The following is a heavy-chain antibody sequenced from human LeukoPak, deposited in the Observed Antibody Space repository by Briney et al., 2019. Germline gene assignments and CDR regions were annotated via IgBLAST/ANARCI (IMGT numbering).Heavy chain of an antibody. D-gene: IGHD2-2*01. Sequence: ASVKVSCKASGYTFTSYGISWVRQAPGQGLEWMGWISAYNGSTNYAQKLQGRVTMTTDTSTSTAYMELRSLRSDDTAVYYCARVIVVVPAAMGLADYWGQGTLVTVSS. CDR1: GYTFTSYG. J-gene: IGHJ4*02. CDR3: ARVIVVVPAAMGLADY. CDR2: ISAYNGST. V-gene: IGHV1-18*01.